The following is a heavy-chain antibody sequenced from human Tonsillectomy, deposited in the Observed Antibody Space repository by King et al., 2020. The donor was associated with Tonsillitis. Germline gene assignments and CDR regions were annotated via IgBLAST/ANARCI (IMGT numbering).Heavy chain of an antibody. J-gene: IGHJ2*01. CDR2: IAYDAGYE. CDR3: AKDGIALSDWYFDL. D-gene: IGHD3-16*02. Sequence: VQLVESGGGVVQPGRSLRLSCAASGFTFSNYGMHWVRQAPGKGLEWVALIAYDAGYENYADSVKGRFAISRDNSKNTLYLEMNSLRVEDTAVYYCAKDGIALSDWYFDLWGRGTLVTVSS. CDR1: GFTFSNYG. V-gene: IGHV3-30*18.